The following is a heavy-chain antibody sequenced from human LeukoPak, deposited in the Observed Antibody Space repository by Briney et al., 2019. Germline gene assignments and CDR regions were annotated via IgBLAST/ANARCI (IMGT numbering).Heavy chain of an antibody. D-gene: IGHD3-10*01. V-gene: IGHV3-11*01. CDR3: ARRNYYGSGPSEFDY. CDR2: ISSSGSTI. Sequence: GGSLRLSCAASGFTFSDYYMSWIRQAPGKGLEWVSYISSSGSTIYYADSVKGRFTISRDNAKNSLYLQMNSLRAEDTAVYYCARRNYYGSGPSEFDYWGQGTLVTVSS. CDR1: GFTFSDYY. J-gene: IGHJ4*02.